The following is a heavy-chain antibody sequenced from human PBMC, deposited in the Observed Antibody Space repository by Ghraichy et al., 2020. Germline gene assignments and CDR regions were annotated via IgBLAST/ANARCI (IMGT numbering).Heavy chain of an antibody. J-gene: IGHJ4*02. CDR3: AKSLFTSGWYLGF. CDR1: GFTFSSYA. CDR2: VSGSGGST. Sequence: GGSLRLSCAASGFTFSSYAMSWVRQAPGKGLEWVSGVSGSGGSTYYADSVKGRFTVSRDNSKNTLYLQMNSLRVEDTAVYYCAKSLFTSGWYLGFWGQGTLVTVSS. V-gene: IGHV3-23*01. D-gene: IGHD6-19*01.